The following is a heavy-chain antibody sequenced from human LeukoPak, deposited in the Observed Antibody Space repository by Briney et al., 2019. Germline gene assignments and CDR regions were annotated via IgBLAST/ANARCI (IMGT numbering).Heavy chain of an antibody. CDR3: ARAIAARRGYFDY. CDR2: INRSGST. Sequence: SETLSLTCAVYGGSFSGYYWSWIRQPPGKGLEWIGEINRSGSTNYNPSLKSRVTISVDTSKNQFSLKLSSVTAADTAVYYCARAIAARRGYFDYWGQGTLVTVSS. V-gene: IGHV4-34*01. J-gene: IGHJ4*02. D-gene: IGHD6-6*01. CDR1: GGSFSGYY.